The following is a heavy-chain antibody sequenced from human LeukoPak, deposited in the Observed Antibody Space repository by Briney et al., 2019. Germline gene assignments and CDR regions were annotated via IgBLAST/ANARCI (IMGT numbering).Heavy chain of an antibody. CDR1: GFTFSDYY. V-gene: IGHV3-11*04. J-gene: IGHJ3*02. CDR3: ARTSHTIFGVVSLFFDI. D-gene: IGHD3-3*01. Sequence: GGSLRLSCAASGFTFSDYYMSWIRQAPGKGLEWVSYISSSGSTIYYADSVKGRFTISRDNAKNSLYLQMNSLRAEDTAVYYCARTSHTIFGVVSLFFDIWGLGTMVTVSS. CDR2: ISSSGSTI.